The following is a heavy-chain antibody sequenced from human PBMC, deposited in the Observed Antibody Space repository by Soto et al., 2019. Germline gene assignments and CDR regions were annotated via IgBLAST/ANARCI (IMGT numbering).Heavy chain of an antibody. CDR2: INAGNGNT. V-gene: IGHV1-3*01. D-gene: IGHD5-18*01. CDR1: GYTFTIYA. CDR3: VREAITAMVFDY. J-gene: IGHJ4*02. Sequence: ASVKVSCKAAGYTFTIYAMHWGRQAPGQRLEWMGWINAGNGNTKYSQKFQGRVTITRDNAKNSLYLQMNSLRAEDTAVYYCVREAITAMVFDYWGQGALLTVSS.